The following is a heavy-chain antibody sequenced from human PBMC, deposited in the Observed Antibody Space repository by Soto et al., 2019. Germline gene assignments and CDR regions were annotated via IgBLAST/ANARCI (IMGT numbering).Heavy chain of an antibody. V-gene: IGHV3-53*01. J-gene: IGHJ4*02. D-gene: IGHD5-18*01. CDR3: ASLDSYGYYGY. CDR1: GFTVSSNY. Sequence: GSLRLSCAASGFTVSSNYMSWVRQAPGKGLEWVSVIYSGGSTYYADSVKGRFTISRDNSKNTLYLQMNSLRAEDTAVYYCASLDSYGYYGYWGQGTLVTVSS. CDR2: IYSGGST.